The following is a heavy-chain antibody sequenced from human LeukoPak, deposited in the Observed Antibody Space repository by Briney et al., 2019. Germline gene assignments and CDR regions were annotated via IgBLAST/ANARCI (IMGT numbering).Heavy chain of an antibody. J-gene: IGHJ4*02. CDR3: ARDLGQQLVRGFDY. V-gene: IGHV3-33*01. CDR2: KWYDGSNK. CDR1: GFTFSSYG. D-gene: IGHD6-13*01. Sequence: GGSLRLSCAASGFTFSSYGMHWVRQAPGKGLEWVAVKWYDGSNKYYADSVKGRFTISRDNSKNTLYLQMNSLRAEDTAVYYCARDLGQQLVRGFDYWGQGTLVTVSS.